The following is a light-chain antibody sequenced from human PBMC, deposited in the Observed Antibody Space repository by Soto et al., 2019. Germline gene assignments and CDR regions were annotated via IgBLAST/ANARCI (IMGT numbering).Light chain of an antibody. CDR2: EGS. V-gene: IGLV2-23*01. J-gene: IGLJ1*01. Sequence: QSALTHPASVSGSPGQSITISCTGTSSDVGSSNLVSWYQQHPGKAPKLIIYEGSRRPSGVSGRFSGSKSGNTASLTISRLQAEDEADYYCCSFAGSSTFYVFGTGTRSPS. CDR1: SSDVGSSNL. CDR3: CSFAGSSTFYV.